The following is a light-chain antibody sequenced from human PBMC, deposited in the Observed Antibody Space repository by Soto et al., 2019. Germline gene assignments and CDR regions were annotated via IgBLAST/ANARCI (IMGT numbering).Light chain of an antibody. CDR3: LQYIHYPLT. J-gene: IGKJ4*01. V-gene: IGKV1-5*03. CDR2: KAS. Sequence: DIQMTQSPSTLSASVEDRVTLTCRASQTIDRWLAWYQQRPGRAPKLLIHKASTLEGGVPSRFRGSASGTEFTLSISSLKPDDFATYYCLQYIHYPLTFGGGTKVELK. CDR1: QTIDRW.